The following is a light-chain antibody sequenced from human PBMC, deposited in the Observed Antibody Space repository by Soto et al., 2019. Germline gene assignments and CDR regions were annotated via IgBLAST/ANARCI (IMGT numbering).Light chain of an antibody. J-gene: IGLJ1*01. CDR1: SSDVGGYDY. Sequence: ALTQPASVSGSPGQSIAISCTGTSSDVGGYDYVSWYQQLPGKAPKLMIYDVNNRPSGASNRFSGSKSGNTASLTISGLQAEDEADYSCSSYTSSSTHVFGTGTKVTVL. CDR3: SSYTSSSTHV. CDR2: DVN. V-gene: IGLV2-14*03.